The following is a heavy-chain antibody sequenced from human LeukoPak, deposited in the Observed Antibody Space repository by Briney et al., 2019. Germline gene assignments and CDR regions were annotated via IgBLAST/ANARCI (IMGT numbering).Heavy chain of an antibody. J-gene: IGHJ5*02. Sequence: SVKVSCKASGGTFSSYAISWVRQAPGQGLEWMGGITPIFGTANYAQKFQGRVTITTDESTSTAYMELSSLRSEDTAVYYCARVTSPRYCSSTSYLNWFDPWGQGTLVTVSS. D-gene: IGHD2-2*01. CDR1: GGTFSSYA. CDR3: ARVTSPRYCSSTSYLNWFDP. V-gene: IGHV1-69*05. CDR2: ITPIFGTA.